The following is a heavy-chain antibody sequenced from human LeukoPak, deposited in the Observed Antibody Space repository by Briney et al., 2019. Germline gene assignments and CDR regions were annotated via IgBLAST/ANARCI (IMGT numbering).Heavy chain of an antibody. J-gene: IGHJ3*02. Sequence: SESLSLTCTVSGGSISSSSYYWGWIRQPPGKGLERIGSIYYSGSTYYNPSLKSRVTISVDTSKNQFSLKLSSVTAADTAVYYCARSITMIVVADDAFDIWGQGTMVTVSS. CDR1: GGSISSSSYY. CDR2: IYYSGST. D-gene: IGHD3-22*01. CDR3: ARSITMIVVADDAFDI. V-gene: IGHV4-39*07.